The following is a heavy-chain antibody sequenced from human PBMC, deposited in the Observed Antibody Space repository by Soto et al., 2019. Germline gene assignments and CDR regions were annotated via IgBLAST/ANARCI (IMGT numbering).Heavy chain of an antibody. J-gene: IGHJ4*02. V-gene: IGHV3-49*02. Sequence: LRLSCATSGFTFGYFSISWVRQAPGRGLEWVGFIRSKDYGGTTEYAASVKGRFAISRDDSTGIAYLQMNSLKIEDTAVYYCTREIPYFDSWGQGTLVTVSS. CDR2: IRSKDYGGTT. CDR1: GFTFGYFS. CDR3: TREIPYFDS.